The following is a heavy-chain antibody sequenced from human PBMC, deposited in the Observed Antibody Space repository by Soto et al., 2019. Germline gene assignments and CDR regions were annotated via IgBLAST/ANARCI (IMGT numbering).Heavy chain of an antibody. J-gene: IGHJ4*02. D-gene: IGHD4-17*01. CDR1: TFNFSNYW. CDR2: IKQDESEK. Sequence: GGSLRFSCTASTFNFSNYWMTWVRQAPGKGLEWVANIKQDESEKYYVDSVKGRFTISRDNAKNSLYLQMNSLRAEDTAVYYCARGYGGFDYWGQGTLVTVSS. V-gene: IGHV3-7*03. CDR3: ARGYGGFDY.